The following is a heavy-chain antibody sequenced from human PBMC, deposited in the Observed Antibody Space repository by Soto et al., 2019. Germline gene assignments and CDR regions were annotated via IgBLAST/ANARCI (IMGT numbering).Heavy chain of an antibody. D-gene: IGHD3-10*01. Sequence: QVQLVESGGGVVQPGRSLRLSCTASGFYFSSFGMHWVRQAPGKGLEWVTVISYDGSHQNYADSVKGRFTVSRDSSTNTLDLPMTSLSPAHTAVYYCAIVRGRGFGAFSDMDVWGQGTTVTVSS. J-gene: IGHJ6*02. CDR1: GFYFSSFG. CDR2: ISYDGSHQ. CDR3: AIVRGRGFGAFSDMDV. V-gene: IGHV3-30*03.